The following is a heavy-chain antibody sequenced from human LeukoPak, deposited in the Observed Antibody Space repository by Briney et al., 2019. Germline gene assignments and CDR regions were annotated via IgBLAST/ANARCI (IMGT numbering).Heavy chain of an antibody. CDR2: IYTSGST. CDR3: ARGAGSYPFDY. J-gene: IGHJ4*02. D-gene: IGHD1-26*01. V-gene: IGHV4-61*02. Sequence: SETLSLTCTVSGGSISSGSYYWSWIRQPAGKGLEWMGRIYTSGSTNYNPSLKSRVTISVDTSKNQFSLKLSSVTAADTAVYYCARGAGSYPFDYWGQGTLVTVSS. CDR1: GGSISSGSYY.